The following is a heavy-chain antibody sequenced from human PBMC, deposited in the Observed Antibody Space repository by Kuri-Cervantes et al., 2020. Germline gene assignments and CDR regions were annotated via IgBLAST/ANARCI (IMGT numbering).Heavy chain of an antibody. Sequence: GGSLRPSSVVSGSSPSNYDIRWVRQVAGKGLEWVSGVNLAGNRYYEESVKGRFPISRADAENSLYLQMNSLGAGDTAVYFCARAEEGGYTYGSNAYNYYMDVWGKGTTVTVSS. J-gene: IGHJ6*03. D-gene: IGHD5-18*01. CDR1: GSSPSNYD. CDR2: VNLAGNR. V-gene: IGHV3-13*01. CDR3: ARAEEGGYTYGSNAYNYYMDV.